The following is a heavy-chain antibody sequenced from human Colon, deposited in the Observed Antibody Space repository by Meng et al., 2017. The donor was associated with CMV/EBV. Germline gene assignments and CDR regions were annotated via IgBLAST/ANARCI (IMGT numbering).Heavy chain of an antibody. J-gene: IGHJ4*02. CDR3: ASTGPLYGLYFCY. V-gene: IGHV3-48*04. Sequence: GGSLRLSCAASGFIFSSYTMNWVRQAPGKGLEWVSYISSSGSTIYYADSVKGRFTISRDNAKNSLYLQMNSLRAEDTAVYYCASTGPLYGLYFCYWGQGTLVTVSS. D-gene: IGHD2-8*01. CDR1: GFIFSSYT. CDR2: ISSSGSTI.